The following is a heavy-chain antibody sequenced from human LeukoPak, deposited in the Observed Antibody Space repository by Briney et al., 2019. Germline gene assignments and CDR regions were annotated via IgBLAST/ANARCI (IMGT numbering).Heavy chain of an antibody. CDR3: AREQSDITVVAQAYFQY. J-gene: IGHJ1*01. CDR1: GYTFTSYY. Sequence: ASVKVSCKASGYTFTSYYMHWVRQAPGQGLEWMGIINPSGGSTSHAQRFQGRVTMTRDTSTSTVYMELSSLTSEDTAVYYCAREQSDITVVAQAYFQYWGQGTLVTVSS. D-gene: IGHD6-19*01. V-gene: IGHV1-46*01. CDR2: INPSGGST.